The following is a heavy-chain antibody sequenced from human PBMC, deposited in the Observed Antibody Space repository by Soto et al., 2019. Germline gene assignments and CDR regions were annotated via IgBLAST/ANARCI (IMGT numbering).Heavy chain of an antibody. Sequence: EVQLLESGGKLVQPGGSLTLSCAASGFTFSTYAMAWVRQAPGKGLEWVSGVSASGLNTDYADPVKGRFYISRDNFKNTVSLHTNRLRAEYTALYYGARDRPRRTSGYFCDYGGQGTPVTVSS. CDR2: VSASGLNT. D-gene: IGHD5-18*01. J-gene: IGHJ4*02. CDR3: ARDRPRRTSGYFCDY. CDR1: GFTFSTYA. V-gene: IGHV3-23*01.